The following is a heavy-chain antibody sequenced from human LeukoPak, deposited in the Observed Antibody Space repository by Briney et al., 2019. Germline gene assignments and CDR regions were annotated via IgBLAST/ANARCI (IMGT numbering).Heavy chain of an antibody. J-gene: IGHJ3*02. CDR2: ISGSGGST. CDR3: AKDRLAAAGHHDAFDI. V-gene: IGHV3-23*01. Sequence: QAGGSLRLSCAASGFTFSSYAMSWVRQAPGKGLEWVSAISGSGGSTYYADSVKGRFTISRDNSKNTLYLQMNSLRAEDTAVYYCAKDRLAAAGHHDAFDIWGQRTMVTVSS. CDR1: GFTFSSYA. D-gene: IGHD6-13*01.